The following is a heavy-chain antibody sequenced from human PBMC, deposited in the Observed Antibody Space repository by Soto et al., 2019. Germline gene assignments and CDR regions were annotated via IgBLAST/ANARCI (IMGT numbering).Heavy chain of an antibody. CDR2: ISYDGSDK. V-gene: IGHV3-30-3*01. CDR1: VFTLSVYV. D-gene: IGHD1-26*01. Sequence: PWGSLILSSASYVFTLSVYVRDWVRQAPGKGLDWVALISYDGSDKNYGDSVKGRFTISRDNSKNTLYLQMDSLRAEDTAMYYCATGRKWEHSYGMDVWGQGTTVTVSS. J-gene: IGHJ6*02. CDR3: ATGRKWEHSYGMDV.